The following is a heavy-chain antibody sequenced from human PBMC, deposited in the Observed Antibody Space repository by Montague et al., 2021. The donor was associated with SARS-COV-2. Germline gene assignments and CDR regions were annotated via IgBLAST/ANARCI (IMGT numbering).Heavy chain of an antibody. CDR2: IYYIGTT. Sequence: SETLSLTCSVSSGSIISSGYYWGWLRQPPGKELEWIINIYYIGTTYYTPSLQVSGTISVDTSKNHLSLRLSSVTAADTAVYFCARGMIRGVTTPFDYWGQGSQVTVSS. V-gene: IGHV4-39*02. D-gene: IGHD3-10*01. CDR3: ARGMIRGVTTPFDY. CDR1: SGSIISSGYY. J-gene: IGHJ4*02.